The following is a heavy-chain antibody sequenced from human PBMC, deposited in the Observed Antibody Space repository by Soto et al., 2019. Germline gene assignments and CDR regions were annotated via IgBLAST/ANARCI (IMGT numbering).Heavy chain of an antibody. CDR2: ISGSGRST. CDR3: ARDRGNICSGCSCYFHAPDY. V-gene: IGHV3-23*04. Sequence: EVQLVESGGGLVQPGRSLRLSCSASGFTFSNYAMSWVRQAPGKGLEWVASISGSGRSTNYADSVKGRFTISRDKSKNQLAVQISILRAEDTAVYYCARDRGNICSGCSCYFHAPDYWGPGPRVTVSP. D-gene: IGHD2-15*01. CDR1: GFTFSNYA. J-gene: IGHJ4*02.